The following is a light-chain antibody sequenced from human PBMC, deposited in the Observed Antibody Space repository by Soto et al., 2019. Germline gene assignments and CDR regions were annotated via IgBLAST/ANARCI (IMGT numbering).Light chain of an antibody. CDR1: EVGAHRF. V-gene: IGLV2-14*01. Sequence: QSALTQPASLPGSPGQSITISCTGTEVGAHRFVSWYQQVPGTAPKLLIYEVIKRPSGISPRFSGSKAGNTASLTISGLQADDEADYFCSTYTSAITSFGGGTKVTVL. CDR2: EVI. J-gene: IGLJ2*01. CDR3: STYTSAITS.